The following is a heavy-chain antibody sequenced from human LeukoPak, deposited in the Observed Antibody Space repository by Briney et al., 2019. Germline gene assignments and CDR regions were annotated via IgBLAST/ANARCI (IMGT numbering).Heavy chain of an antibody. Sequence: ASVKVSCKASGCTFTSYAIHWVRQAPGQSLEWMGWVNAGKGDTKYSQNFQGRVTLTRDTSATTAYMELSSLRSEDTAVYYCAIDRPYCSGGSCYRNDAFDIWGQGTMVTVSS. J-gene: IGHJ3*02. CDR1: GCTFTSYA. CDR3: AIDRPYCSGGSCYRNDAFDI. CDR2: VNAGKGDT. V-gene: IGHV1-3*01. D-gene: IGHD2-15*01.